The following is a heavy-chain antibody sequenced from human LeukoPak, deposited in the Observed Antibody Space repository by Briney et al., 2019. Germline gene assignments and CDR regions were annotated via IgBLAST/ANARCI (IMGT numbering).Heavy chain of an antibody. Sequence: PGGFLRLSCAASGFTFSSYAMSWVRRAPGKGLEWVSAISGSGGSTYYADSVKGRFTISRDNSKNTLYLQMNSLRAEDTAVYYCAKDPDIVVVPAAMLAYFDYWGQGTLVTVSS. J-gene: IGHJ4*02. CDR2: ISGSGGST. V-gene: IGHV3-23*01. CDR3: AKDPDIVVVPAAMLAYFDY. D-gene: IGHD2-2*01. CDR1: GFTFSSYA.